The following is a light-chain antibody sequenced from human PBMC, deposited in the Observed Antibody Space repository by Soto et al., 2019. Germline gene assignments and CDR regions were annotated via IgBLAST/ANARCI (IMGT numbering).Light chain of an antibody. CDR2: GAS. J-gene: IGKJ4*01. CDR3: QQYNDWPPVT. CDR1: QSVSGN. Sequence: EIVMTQSPATLSVSPGERATLSCRASQSVSGNLAWYQQKPGQAPRLLIYGASTRATGIPARFSGSGSGTEFNLTISSLQSEDFAVYYYQQYNDWPPVTFGGGTKVEIK. V-gene: IGKV3-15*01.